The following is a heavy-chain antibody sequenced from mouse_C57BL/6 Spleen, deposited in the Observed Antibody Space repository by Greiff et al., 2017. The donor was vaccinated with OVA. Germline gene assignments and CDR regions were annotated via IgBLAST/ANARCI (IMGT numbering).Heavy chain of an antibody. CDR3: ARGLRGAMDY. CDR2: IDPSDSYT. V-gene: IGHV1-59*01. Sequence: QVQLQQPGAELVRPGTSVKLSCKASGYTFTSYWMHWVKQRPGQGLEWIGVIDPSDSYTNYNQKFKGKATLTVDTSSSTAYKQLSSLTSEDSAVYYCARGLRGAMDYWGQGTSVTVSS. J-gene: IGHJ4*01. CDR1: GYTFTSYW. D-gene: IGHD2-2*01.